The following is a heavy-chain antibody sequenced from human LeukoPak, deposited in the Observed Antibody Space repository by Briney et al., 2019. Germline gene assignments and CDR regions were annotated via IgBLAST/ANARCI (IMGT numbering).Heavy chain of an antibody. D-gene: IGHD4-17*01. CDR1: GYTFTGYY. J-gene: IGHJ4*02. Sequence: ASVKVSCKASGYTFTGYYLHWVRQAPGQGLEWMGWIDPNSGGTNYAQMFQGRVTMTRDTSISTAYMELSRLRSDDTAVYYCARESGDYSIDYWGQGTLVTVSS. CDR2: IDPNSGGT. V-gene: IGHV1-2*02. CDR3: ARESGDYSIDY.